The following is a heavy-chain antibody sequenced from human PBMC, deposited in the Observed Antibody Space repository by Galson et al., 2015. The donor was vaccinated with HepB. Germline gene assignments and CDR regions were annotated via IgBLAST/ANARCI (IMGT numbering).Heavy chain of an antibody. J-gene: IGHJ3*02. Sequence: SLRLSCAASGFTFSSYAMHWVRQAPGKGLEWVAVISYDGNNKYYADSVKGRFTISRDNSKNTLYLQMNSLRAEDTAVYYCARDLGRGGSLGAFDIWGQGTMVTVSS. V-gene: IGHV3-30-3*01. CDR2: ISYDGNNK. D-gene: IGHD3-16*01. CDR3: ARDLGRGGSLGAFDI. CDR1: GFTFSSYA.